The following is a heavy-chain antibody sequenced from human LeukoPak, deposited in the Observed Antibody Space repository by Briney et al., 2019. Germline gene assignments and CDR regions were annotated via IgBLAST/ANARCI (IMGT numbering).Heavy chain of an antibody. CDR3: ARQTYYDILTGYPTTFDY. Sequence: SETLSLTCTVSGGSISSYYWSWIRQPPGKGLEWIGYIYYSGSTNYNPSLKSRVTISVDTSKSQFSLKLSSVTAADTAVYYCARQTYYDILTGYPTTFDYWGQGTLVTVSS. CDR2: IYYSGST. V-gene: IGHV4-59*08. CDR1: GGSISSYY. D-gene: IGHD3-9*01. J-gene: IGHJ4*02.